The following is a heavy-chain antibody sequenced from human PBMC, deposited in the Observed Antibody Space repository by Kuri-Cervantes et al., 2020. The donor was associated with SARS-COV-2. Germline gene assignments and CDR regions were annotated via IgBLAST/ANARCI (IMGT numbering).Heavy chain of an antibody. CDR3: ASRWEGIAASFDY. D-gene: IGHD6-13*01. Sequence: GSLRLSCTVSGDSISGSSYFWGWIRQPPGKGLEWIGNIYYSGSTYQKSSLKSRLTMSVDKSKNQFSLKLSSVTAADAAVYYCASRWEGIAASFDYWGQGTLVTVSS. V-gene: IGHV4-39*01. J-gene: IGHJ4*02. CDR2: IYYSGST. CDR1: GDSISGSSYF.